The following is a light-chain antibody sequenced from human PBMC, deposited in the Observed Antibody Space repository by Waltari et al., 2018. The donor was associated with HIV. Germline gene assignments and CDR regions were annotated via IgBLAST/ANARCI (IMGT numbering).Light chain of an antibody. CDR2: GAS. J-gene: IGKJ1*01. CDR3: QQYDLWPRT. V-gene: IGKV3-15*01. CDR1: QTITRS. Sequence: EILMTQSPATLSVSPGERATLSCRASQTITRSLVWYQQKPGQAPRLLIYGASTRATGVPARFRGTGSGTEFTLTISSLQSEDFAGYYCQQYDLWPRTFGQGTKVEIK.